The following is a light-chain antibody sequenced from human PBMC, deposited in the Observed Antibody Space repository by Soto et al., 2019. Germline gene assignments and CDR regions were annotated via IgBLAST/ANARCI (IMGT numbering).Light chain of an antibody. V-gene: IGKV1-39*01. CDR2: GAS. CDR3: QQSYTIPT. J-gene: IGKJ3*01. CDR1: QSISNS. Sequence: DIQMTQSPSSLSASVGDRVTITCRASQSISNSVNWYQQKPGKAPKLLISGASTLKNGVPSRFSGSGSGTDCPLTISSLQPEDFATYSCQQSYTIPTFGPGTTVDIK.